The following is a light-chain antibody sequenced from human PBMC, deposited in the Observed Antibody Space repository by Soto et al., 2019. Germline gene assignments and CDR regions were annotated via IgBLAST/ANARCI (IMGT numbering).Light chain of an antibody. Sequence: DIQMTQSPSTLSGSVGDRVTITCRASQTISSWLAWYQQKPGKAPKLLIYKASTLKSGVPSKFSGSGSGTDFTLTINSLQPEDFATYSCQQSYNSPQTFGQGTKVDIK. J-gene: IGKJ1*01. CDR3: QQSYNSPQT. CDR2: KAS. CDR1: QTISSW. V-gene: IGKV1-5*03.